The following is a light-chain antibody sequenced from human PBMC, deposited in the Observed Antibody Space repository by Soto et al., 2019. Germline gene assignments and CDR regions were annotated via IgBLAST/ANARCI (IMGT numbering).Light chain of an antibody. CDR1: NVGSRR. CDR2: YDS. J-gene: IGLJ2*01. CDR3: QVWEATGDQVV. Sequence: SSELTQPPSVSVAPGETARISCGGNNVGSRRVHWYQQKPGQAPFLVIYYDSDRPSGIPERFSGANSGNTATLIISRVEAGYEADYYCQVWEATGDQVVFGGGTKLTVL. V-gene: IGLV3-21*01.